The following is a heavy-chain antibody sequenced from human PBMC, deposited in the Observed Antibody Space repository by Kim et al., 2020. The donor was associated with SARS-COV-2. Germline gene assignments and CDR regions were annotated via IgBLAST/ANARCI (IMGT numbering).Heavy chain of an antibody. CDR3: ARDKVEMATGTYYFDY. Sequence: KFQGRVTMTRDTSTSTVYMELSSLRSEDTAVYYCARDKVEMATGTYYFDYWGQGTLVTVSS. V-gene: IGHV1-46*01. J-gene: IGHJ4*02. D-gene: IGHD5-12*01.